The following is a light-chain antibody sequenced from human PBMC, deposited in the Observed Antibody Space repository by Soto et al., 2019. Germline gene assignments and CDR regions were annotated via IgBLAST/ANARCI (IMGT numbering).Light chain of an antibody. CDR3: QQFDDYPVT. Sequence: AIQLTQSPSSLSASVGDSVTITCRASQGISSALAWYQQKPGRAPKLLIYDASTLEPGVPSRFSGSRSGTDFTLTVSSLQPEDFATYYCQQFDDYPVTFGPGTKLDVK. CDR2: DAS. CDR1: QGISSA. J-gene: IGKJ3*01. V-gene: IGKV1D-13*01.